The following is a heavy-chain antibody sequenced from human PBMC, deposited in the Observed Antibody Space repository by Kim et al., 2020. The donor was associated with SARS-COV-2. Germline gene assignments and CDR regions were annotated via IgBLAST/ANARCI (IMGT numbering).Heavy chain of an antibody. CDR3: AKGLTTLIQLWLSAFDI. Sequence: VKGRFTIFRDNAKNSLYLQMNSLRAEDTALYYCAKGLTTLIQLWLSAFDIWGQGTMVTVSS. V-gene: IGHV3-9*01. J-gene: IGHJ3*02. D-gene: IGHD5-18*01.